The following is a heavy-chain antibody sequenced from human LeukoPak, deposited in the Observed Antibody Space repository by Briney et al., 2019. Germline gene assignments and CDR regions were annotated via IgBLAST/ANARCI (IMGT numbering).Heavy chain of an antibody. V-gene: IGHV1-2*02. CDR2: INPNTGAT. J-gene: IGHJ6*02. CDR3: ARDRTVGDSFYYYGMDV. Sequence: ASVKVSCKASGYTFTSYGISWVRQAPGQGLEWMGWINPNTGATRYAQKFQGRVTMTRDTSIRTAYMEMSRLISDDTAVYYCARDRTVGDSFYYYGMDVWGQGTTVTVPS. D-gene: IGHD3-16*01. CDR1: GYTFTSYG.